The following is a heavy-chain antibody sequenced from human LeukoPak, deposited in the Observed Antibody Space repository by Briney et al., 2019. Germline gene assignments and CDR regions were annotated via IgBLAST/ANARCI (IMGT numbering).Heavy chain of an antibody. CDR2: INPSGGST. Sequence: ASVNVSCKASGYTFTSYYMHWVRQAPGQGLEWMGIINPSGGSTSYAQKFQGRVTMTRDTSTSTVYMELSSLRSEDTAVYYCARDRGASVDTDYYFDYWGQGTLVTVSS. CDR1: GYTFTSYY. CDR3: ARDRGASVDTDYYFDY. D-gene: IGHD5-18*01. V-gene: IGHV1-46*01. J-gene: IGHJ4*02.